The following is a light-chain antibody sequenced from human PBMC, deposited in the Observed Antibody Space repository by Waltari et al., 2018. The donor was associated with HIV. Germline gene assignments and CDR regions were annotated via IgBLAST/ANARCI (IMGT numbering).Light chain of an antibody. CDR1: QSVTNF. CDR3: QGYYYYPWT. Sequence: DIQMTQSPSTLSASVGDRVTITCRASQSVTNFMAWYQHKPGKVPTLLIYRASILESGVPSRFSGSGSGTDFTLTISSLQPDDFATYYCQGYYYYPWTFGQGTRVEVK. V-gene: IGKV1-5*03. CDR2: RAS. J-gene: IGKJ1*01.